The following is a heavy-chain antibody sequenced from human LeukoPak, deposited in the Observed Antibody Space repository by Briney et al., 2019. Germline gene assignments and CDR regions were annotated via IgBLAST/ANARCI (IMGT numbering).Heavy chain of an antibody. Sequence: ASVKVSCKASGYTFTGYYMHWVRQAPGQGLEWMGWINPNSGGTNYAQKFQGWVTMTRDTSISTAYMELSRLRSDDTAVYYCARSSSTSSAGPVIVATPVDYWGQGTLVTVSS. CDR2: INPNSGGT. CDR3: ARSSSTSSAGPVIVATPVDY. V-gene: IGHV1-2*04. J-gene: IGHJ4*02. CDR1: GYTFTGYY. D-gene: IGHD2-2*01.